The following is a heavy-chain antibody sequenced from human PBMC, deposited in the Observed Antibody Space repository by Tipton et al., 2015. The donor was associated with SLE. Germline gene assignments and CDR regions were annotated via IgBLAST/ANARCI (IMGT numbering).Heavy chain of an antibody. J-gene: IGHJ4*02. CDR3: ARSKHDFWRGLDC. Sequence: GLVKPSETLSLTCTVSGGSISSYYWNWIRQPPGNGLEWIGDIYYSGSTKYNPSLKSRVTISIDTTKNQLSLKLSSVTAADTAIYYCARSKHDFWRGLDCWGQGTLVTVSS. CDR1: GGSISSYY. V-gene: IGHV4-59*01. D-gene: IGHD3/OR15-3a*01. CDR2: IYYSGST.